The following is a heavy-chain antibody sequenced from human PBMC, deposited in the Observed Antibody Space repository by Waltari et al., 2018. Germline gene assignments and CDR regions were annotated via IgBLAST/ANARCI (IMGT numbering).Heavy chain of an antibody. Sequence: VQLQESGPGLVKPSETLSLTCTVSGGSISSYYWSWIRQPPGKGLEWVSAISGSGGSTYYADSVKGRFTISRDNSKNTLYLQMNSLRAEDTAVYYCAKSHSSSWHEGYWGQGTLVTVSS. D-gene: IGHD6-13*01. CDR2: ISGSGGST. V-gene: IGHV3-23*01. CDR1: GGSISSYY. J-gene: IGHJ4*02. CDR3: AKSHSSSWHEGY.